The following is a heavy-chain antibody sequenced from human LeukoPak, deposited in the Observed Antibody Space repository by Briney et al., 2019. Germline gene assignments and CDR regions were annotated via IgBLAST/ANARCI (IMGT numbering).Heavy chain of an antibody. CDR3: ARDRSSGRWDAFDI. Sequence: PGGSLRLSCAASGFTFSSYWMHWVRQAPGKGLEWVSGINWNGGSTGYADSVKGRSTISRDNAKNSLYLQMNSLRAEDTALYYCARDRSSGRWDAFDIWGQGTMVTVSS. V-gene: IGHV3-20*04. D-gene: IGHD6-19*01. CDR2: INWNGGST. J-gene: IGHJ3*02. CDR1: GFTFSSYW.